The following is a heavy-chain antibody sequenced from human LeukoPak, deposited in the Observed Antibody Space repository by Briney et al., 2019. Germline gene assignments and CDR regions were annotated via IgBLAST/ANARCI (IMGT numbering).Heavy chain of an antibody. Sequence: PGGSLRLSCAASGFTFSDYYMNWIRQAPGKGLEWVSYISSSSSYTNYADSVKGRFTISRDNSKNTLYLQMNSLRAEDTAVYYCAKDCSGGSCYRNWFDPWGQGTLVTVSS. CDR3: AKDCSGGSCYRNWFDP. CDR2: ISSSSSYT. J-gene: IGHJ5*02. CDR1: GFTFSDYY. D-gene: IGHD2-15*01. V-gene: IGHV3-11*05.